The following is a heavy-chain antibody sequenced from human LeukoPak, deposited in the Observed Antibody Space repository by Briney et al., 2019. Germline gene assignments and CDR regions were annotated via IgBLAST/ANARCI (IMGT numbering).Heavy chain of an antibody. CDR2: ISISGGST. J-gene: IGHJ4*02. Sequence: GGSLRLSCAASGFTFSSNAMSWVRQAPGKGLEWVSAISISGGSTYYADSVKGRFTISRDNSENTVYLQMNSLRVEDTAVYYCAKDRLVLDSGDADDYWGQGTLVTVSS. CDR3: AKDRLVLDSGDADDY. V-gene: IGHV3-23*01. D-gene: IGHD3-10*01. CDR1: GFTFSSNA.